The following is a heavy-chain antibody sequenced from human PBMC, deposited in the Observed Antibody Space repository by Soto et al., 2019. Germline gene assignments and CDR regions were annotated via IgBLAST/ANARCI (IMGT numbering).Heavy chain of an antibody. CDR1: GGSISSYY. Sequence: QVQLQESGPGLVKPSETLSLTCTVSGGSISSYYWSWIRQPPGKGLEWIGYIYYSGSTNSNPSLNSRVTISVDTSKNQFSLKRSSVTAADTAVYYCARLTYYYGSGSYYANWFDPWGQGTLVTVSS. CDR3: ARLTYYYGSGSYYANWFDP. V-gene: IGHV4-59*08. D-gene: IGHD3-10*01. J-gene: IGHJ5*02. CDR2: IYYSGST.